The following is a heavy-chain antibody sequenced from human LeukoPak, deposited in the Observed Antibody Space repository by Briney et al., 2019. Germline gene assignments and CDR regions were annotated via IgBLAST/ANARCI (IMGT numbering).Heavy chain of an antibody. CDR2: IWYDGTNK. J-gene: IGHJ4*02. V-gene: IGHV3-33*01. CDR1: GFTFSNYG. D-gene: IGHD3-22*01. CDR3: ARWYYYESRGYLDY. Sequence: HPGRSLRLSCAASGFTFSNYGMHWVRQAPGKGLEWVAVIWYDGTNKYYADFVKGRFTISRDNFKSTLYLQMNSLRAEDTAVYYCARWYYYESRGYLDYWGQGTLVTVSS.